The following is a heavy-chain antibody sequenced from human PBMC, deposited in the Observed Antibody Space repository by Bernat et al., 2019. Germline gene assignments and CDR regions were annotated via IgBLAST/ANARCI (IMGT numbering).Heavy chain of an antibody. Sequence: QVQLVESGGGVVQPGRSLRLSCAASGFTFSSYGMDWVRQAPGKGLEWVAVISYDGSAKYYADSVKGRFTISRDNSQNTLYLQMNSLRTEDTALYYGATPGERWPPNAGLDFWGQGTLVTVSS. CDR3: ATPGERWPPNAGLDF. V-gene: IGHV3-30*03. CDR2: ISYDGSAK. D-gene: IGHD7-27*01. J-gene: IGHJ4*02. CDR1: GFTFSSYG.